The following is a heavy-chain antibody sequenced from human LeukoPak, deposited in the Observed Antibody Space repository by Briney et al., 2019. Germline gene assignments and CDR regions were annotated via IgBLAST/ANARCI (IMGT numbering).Heavy chain of an antibody. CDR2: IWYDGSNE. V-gene: IGHV3-33*01. Sequence: GGSLRLSCAASGFTFSSYGMHWVRQAPGKGLEWVAVIWYDGSNEYYADSVKGRFTISRDNSKNTLYLQMNSLRAEDTAVYYCARDLTEYSSSWCYFDYWGQGTLVTVSS. J-gene: IGHJ4*02. D-gene: IGHD6-13*01. CDR1: GFTFSSYG. CDR3: ARDLTEYSSSWCYFDY.